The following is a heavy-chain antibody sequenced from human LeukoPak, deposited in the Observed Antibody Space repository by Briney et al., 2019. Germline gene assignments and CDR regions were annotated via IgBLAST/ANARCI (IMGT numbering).Heavy chain of an antibody. Sequence: SETLSLTCTVSGGSISSYYWSWTRQPPGKGLEWIGYIYYSVSTYYNPSLKSRVTISVDTSKNQFSLKLSSVTAADTAVYYCAREAAGGNDAFDIWGQGTMVTVSS. CDR1: GGSISSYY. CDR2: IYYSVST. CDR3: AREAAGGNDAFDI. D-gene: IGHD4-23*01. J-gene: IGHJ3*02. V-gene: IGHV4-59*12.